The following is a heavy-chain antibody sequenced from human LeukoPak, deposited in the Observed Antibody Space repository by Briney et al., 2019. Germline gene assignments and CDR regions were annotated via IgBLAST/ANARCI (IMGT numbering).Heavy chain of an antibody. J-gene: IGHJ1*01. CDR2: ISSSGSTK. V-gene: IGHV3-48*03. Sequence: PGGSLRLSCAASGFTFSSYEMNWVRQVPGKGLEWISYISSSGSTKYFADSVKGRFTISRDNAKNSLYLQMNSLRAEDTAVYYCARPSRPYRSSEYFQHWGQGTLVIVSS. CDR3: ARPSRPYRSSEYFQH. CDR1: GFTFSSYE. D-gene: IGHD6-13*01.